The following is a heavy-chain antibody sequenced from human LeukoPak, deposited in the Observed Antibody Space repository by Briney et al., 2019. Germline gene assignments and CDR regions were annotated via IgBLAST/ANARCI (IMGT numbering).Heavy chain of an antibody. CDR3: ARDRVDSSGYYYYYGIDV. V-gene: IGHV4-39*07. Sequence: SETLSLTCTVSGGSISSSSYYWGWIRQPPGKGLEWIGSIYYSGSTYYNPSLKSRLTMSADTSKNQFSLNLRSVTAADTAIYYCARDRVDSSGYYYYYGIDVWGQGTAVTVSS. CDR2: IYYSGST. J-gene: IGHJ6*02. CDR1: GGSISSSSYY. D-gene: IGHD3-22*01.